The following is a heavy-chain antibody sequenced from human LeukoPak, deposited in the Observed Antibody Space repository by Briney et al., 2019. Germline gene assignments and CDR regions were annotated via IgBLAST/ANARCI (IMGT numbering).Heavy chain of an antibody. CDR3: ARPYGSGSSGESY. D-gene: IGHD3-10*01. CDR1: GYSISSGYY. CDR2: IYHSGNT. Sequence: SETLSLTCTVSGYSISSGYYWGWIRQPPGKGLEWMGSIYHSGNTYHNPSLKSRVTISVDTSKNQFSLKLSSVTAADTAVYYCARPYGSGSSGESYWGQGTLVTVSS. V-gene: IGHV4-38-2*02. J-gene: IGHJ4*02.